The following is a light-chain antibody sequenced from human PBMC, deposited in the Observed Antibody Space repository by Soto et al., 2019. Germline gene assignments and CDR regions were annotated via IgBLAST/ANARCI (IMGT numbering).Light chain of an antibody. CDR2: GAF. CDR1: QSVSYN. V-gene: IGKV3-15*01. Sequence: EIVMTQSPATLSVSPGERATLSCRASQSVSYNLAWYQQKPGQGPRLLIYGAFTRATGIPARFSGSGSGTEFTRTISSLQSEDVAVYYCQQYKNWPPLTFGGGTKVEIK. CDR3: QQYKNWPPLT. J-gene: IGKJ4*01.